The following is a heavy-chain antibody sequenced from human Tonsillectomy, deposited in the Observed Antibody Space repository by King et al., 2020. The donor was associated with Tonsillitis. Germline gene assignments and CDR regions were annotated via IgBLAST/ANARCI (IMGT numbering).Heavy chain of an antibody. D-gene: IGHD3-10*01. J-gene: IGHJ3*02. CDR1: GFTFSSYW. Sequence: VQLVESGGGLVQPGGSLRLSCAASGFTFSSYWMHWVRQAPGKGLVWVSHIKSDGSSTNYADSVKGRFTISRDNAKNTLNLQMNSLRAEDTAVYYCASTIDGALDIWGQGTMVTVSS. CDR3: ASTIDGALDI. V-gene: IGHV3-74*01. CDR2: IKSDGSST.